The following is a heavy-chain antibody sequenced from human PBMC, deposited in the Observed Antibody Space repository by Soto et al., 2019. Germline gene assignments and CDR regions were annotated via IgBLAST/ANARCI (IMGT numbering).Heavy chain of an antibody. J-gene: IGHJ6*03. V-gene: IGHV3-74*01. D-gene: IGHD3-3*01. CDR3: ARGPAYYDFWSGYHYYYYMDV. Sequence: GGSLRLSCAASEFTFSNYAMSWVRQAPGKGLEWVSRISGDGGSTSYADSVKGRFTISRDNAKNTLYLQMNSLRAEDTAVYYCARGPAYYDFWSGYHYYYYMDVWGKGTTVTVSS. CDR1: EFTFSNYA. CDR2: ISGDGGST.